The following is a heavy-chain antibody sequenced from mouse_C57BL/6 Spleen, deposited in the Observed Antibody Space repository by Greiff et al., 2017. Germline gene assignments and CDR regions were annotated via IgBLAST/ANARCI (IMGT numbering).Heavy chain of an antibody. CDR3: AGSPTGRFEY. CDR1: GYAFSSSW. Sequence: QVQLQQSGPELVKPGASVKISCKASGYAFSSSWMNWVKQRPGKGLEWIGRIYPGDGDTNYNGKFKGKATLTADKSYSTAYMPLRSLTSEDSAVYYCAGSPTGRFEYWGQGTTLTVSS. V-gene: IGHV1-82*01. CDR2: IYPGDGDT. D-gene: IGHD4-1*02. J-gene: IGHJ2*01.